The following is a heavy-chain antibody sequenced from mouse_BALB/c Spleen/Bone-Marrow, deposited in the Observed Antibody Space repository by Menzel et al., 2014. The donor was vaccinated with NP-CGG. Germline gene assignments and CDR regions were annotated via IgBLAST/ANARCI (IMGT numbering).Heavy chain of an antibody. CDR2: IYPGDGDT. D-gene: IGHD1-2*01. CDR3: TRSTATFDY. V-gene: IGHV1-80*01. CDR1: GYAFSAYW. J-gene: IGHJ2*01. Sequence: VQLQQSGAKLVRPGSSVKISCKASGYAFSAYWMNWVKQRPGQGLEWIGQIYPGDGDTNYNGKFKGKATLTADKSSSTAYMQLSSLTSEDSAVYFCTRSTATFDYWGQGTTLTVSS.